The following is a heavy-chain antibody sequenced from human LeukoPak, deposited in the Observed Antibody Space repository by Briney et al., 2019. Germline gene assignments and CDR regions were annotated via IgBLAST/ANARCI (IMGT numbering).Heavy chain of an antibody. D-gene: IGHD3-22*01. Sequence: SVKDSCKASGGTFSSYAISWVRQAPGQGLEWMGGIIPIFGTANYAQKFQGRVTIITDESTNTAYMELSSLRSEDTAVYYCARGPLPYYYDSSGYTPYYFDYWGQGTLVTVSS. V-gene: IGHV1-69*05. CDR2: IIPIFGTA. CDR1: GGTFSSYA. CDR3: ARGPLPYYYDSSGYTPYYFDY. J-gene: IGHJ4*02.